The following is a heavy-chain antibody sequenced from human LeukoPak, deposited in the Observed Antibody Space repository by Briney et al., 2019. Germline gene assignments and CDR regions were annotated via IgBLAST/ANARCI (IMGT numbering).Heavy chain of an antibody. J-gene: IGHJ3*02. D-gene: IGHD3-10*01. CDR3: ARVGGVRGAHHI. CDR1: GGSISSYY. Sequence: SSETLSLTCTVSGGSISSYYWSWIRQPPGKGLEWIGYTYYSGSSGSTNYSPSLKSRGTISVDTSKNQFSLKLSSVTAADTAVYYCARVGGVRGAHHIWGQGTMVTVSS. V-gene: IGHV4-59*01. CDR2: TYYSGSSGST.